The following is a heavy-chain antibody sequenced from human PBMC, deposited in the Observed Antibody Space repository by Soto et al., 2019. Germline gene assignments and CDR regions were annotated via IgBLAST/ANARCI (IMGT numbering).Heavy chain of an antibody. Sequence: SETLSLTCAVYGGSFSGYYWSRIRQPPGKGLEWIGEINHSGSTNYNPSLKSRVTISVDTSKNQFSLKLSSVTAADTAVYYCARVCYDFWSGYPTYYYYYGMDVWGQGTTVTVSS. CDR2: INHSGST. CDR1: GGSFSGYY. J-gene: IGHJ6*02. V-gene: IGHV4-34*01. CDR3: ARVCYDFWSGYPTYYYYYGMDV. D-gene: IGHD3-3*01.